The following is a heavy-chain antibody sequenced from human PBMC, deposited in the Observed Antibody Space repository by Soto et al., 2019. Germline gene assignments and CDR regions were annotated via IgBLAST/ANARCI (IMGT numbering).Heavy chain of an antibody. CDR3: ARDRRRGTVMVAPVGMDV. V-gene: IGHV3-30-3*01. CDR1: GFTFSSYA. J-gene: IGHJ6*02. D-gene: IGHD5-18*01. Sequence: QVQLVESGGGVVHPGRSLRLSCAASGFTFSSYAMHWVRQAPGKGLEWVAVISYDGSNKYYADSVKGRFTISSDNSKNTLYLQMNSLRAEDTAVYYCARDRRRGTVMVAPVGMDVWAQGTTVTVSS. CDR2: ISYDGSNK.